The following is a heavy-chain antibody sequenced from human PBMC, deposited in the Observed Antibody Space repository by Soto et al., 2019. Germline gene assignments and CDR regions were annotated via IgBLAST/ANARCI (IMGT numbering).Heavy chain of an antibody. Sequence: PGGSLRLSCAASGFTFSSYEMNWVRQAPGKGLEWVSYISSSGSTIYYADSVKGRFTISRDNAKNSLNLQMNSLRAEDTAVYYCASTIVVVVAAFNFDYWGQGTLVTVSS. D-gene: IGHD2-15*01. CDR1: GFTFSSYE. V-gene: IGHV3-48*03. CDR2: ISSSGSTI. CDR3: ASTIVVVVAAFNFDY. J-gene: IGHJ4*02.